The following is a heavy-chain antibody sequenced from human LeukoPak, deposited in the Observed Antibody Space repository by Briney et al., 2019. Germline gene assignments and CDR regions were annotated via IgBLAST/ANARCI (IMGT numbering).Heavy chain of an antibody. CDR1: GYTFTGYY. J-gene: IGHJ4*02. CDR3: ARIRRDSSGYYYFDY. Sequence: ASVKVSCKASGYTFTGYYMHWVRRAPGQGLEWMGFINPSDDTTSYAQKFQGRVTMTRDMSTSTVYMGLSSLRSEDTAVYYCARIRRDSSGYYYFDYWGQGTLVTVSS. D-gene: IGHD3-22*01. V-gene: IGHV1-46*01. CDR2: INPSDDTT.